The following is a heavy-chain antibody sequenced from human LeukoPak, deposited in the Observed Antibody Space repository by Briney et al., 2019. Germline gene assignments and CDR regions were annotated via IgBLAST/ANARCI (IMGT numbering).Heavy chain of an antibody. CDR3: ARETDYGDYPDYFDY. D-gene: IGHD4-17*01. CDR1: GYTFTGYY. Sequence: ASVKVSCKASGYTFTGYYMHWVRQAPGQGLEWMGWINPNSGGTNYAQTFQGRVTMTRDTSISTAYMELSRLRSDDTAVYYCARETDYGDYPDYFDYWGQGTLVTVSS. J-gene: IGHJ4*02. V-gene: IGHV1-2*02. CDR2: INPNSGGT.